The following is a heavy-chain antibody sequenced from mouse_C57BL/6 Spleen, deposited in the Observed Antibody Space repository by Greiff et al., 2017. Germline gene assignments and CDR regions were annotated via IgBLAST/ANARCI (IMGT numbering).Heavy chain of an antibody. V-gene: IGHV1-81*01. CDR1: GYTFTSYG. D-gene: IGHD2-4*01. Sequence: QVHVKQSGAELARPGASVKLSCKASGYTFTSYGISWVKQRTGQGLEWIGELYPRSGNTYYNEKFKGKATLTADKSSSTAYMELRSLTSEDSAVYFCARGGIYCDYDGDYFDYWGQGTTLTVSS. J-gene: IGHJ2*01. CDR2: LYPRSGNT. CDR3: ARGGIYCDYDGDYFDY.